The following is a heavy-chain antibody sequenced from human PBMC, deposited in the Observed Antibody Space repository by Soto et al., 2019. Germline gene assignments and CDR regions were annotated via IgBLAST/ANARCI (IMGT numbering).Heavy chain of an antibody. J-gene: IGHJ6*02. CDR1: GFTFSSYA. CDR3: AKGKSYYDFWSGYYNYYYYGMDV. V-gene: IGHV3-23*01. Sequence: EVQLLESGEGLLEPGGSLRLSCAASGFTFSSYAMSWVRQAPGKGLEWVSAISGSGGSTYYAVSVKGRFTISRDNSKNTLYLQMNSLRADDTAVYYCAKGKSYYDFWSGYYNYYYYGMDVWGQGTTVTVSS. CDR2: ISGSGGST. D-gene: IGHD3-3*01.